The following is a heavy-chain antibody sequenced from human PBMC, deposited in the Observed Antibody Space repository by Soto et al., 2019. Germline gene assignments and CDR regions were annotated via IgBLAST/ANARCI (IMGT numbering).Heavy chain of an antibody. V-gene: IGHV3-30-3*01. CDR3: VRTIAVAGPDVFDM. D-gene: IGHD6-19*01. Sequence: PGGSLRLSCAASRFTFSYYAMHWIRQAPGKGLEWMAVILSDGSKQYYAESVKGRFTISRDNSKSTLYLQMNSLRVEDTAVYYCVRTIAVAGPDVFDMWRKGTIVPVSS. CDR1: RFTFSYYA. CDR2: ILSDGSKQ. J-gene: IGHJ3*02.